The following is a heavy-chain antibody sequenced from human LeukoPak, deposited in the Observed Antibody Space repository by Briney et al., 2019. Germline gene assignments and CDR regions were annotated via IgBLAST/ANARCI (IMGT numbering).Heavy chain of an antibody. Sequence: PSETLSLTCTVSGGSISSGGYYWSWIRQHPGKGLEWIGYIYCSGSTYYNPSLKSRVTISVDTSKNQFSLKLSSVTAADTAVYYCARGNGDYDILTGHYEGGYNWFDPWGQGTLVTVSS. CDR1: GGSISSGGYY. D-gene: IGHD3-9*01. V-gene: IGHV4-31*03. CDR3: ARGNGDYDILTGHYEGGYNWFDP. CDR2: IYCSGST. J-gene: IGHJ5*02.